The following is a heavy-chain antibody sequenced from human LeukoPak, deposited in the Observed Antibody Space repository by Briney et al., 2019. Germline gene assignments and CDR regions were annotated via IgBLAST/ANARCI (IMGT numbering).Heavy chain of an antibody. CDR1: GFTFSDYW. D-gene: IGHD1/OR15-1a*01. V-gene: IGHV3-7*01. J-gene: IGHJ4*02. Sequence: GGSLRLSCAASGFTFSDYWMSWVRQAPGKGLEWVANIKQDGSEQNSVDSVKGRFTISRDNAKNSLYLQMNSLRDEDTAVYYCTRDNNNLFDYWGQGTLVTVSS. CDR2: IKQDGSEQ. CDR3: TRDNNNLFDY.